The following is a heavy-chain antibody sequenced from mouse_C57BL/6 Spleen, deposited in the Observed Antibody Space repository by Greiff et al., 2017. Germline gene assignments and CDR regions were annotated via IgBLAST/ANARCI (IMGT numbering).Heavy chain of an antibody. CDR3: AIHYYGSSWFAY. V-gene: IGHV3-6*01. D-gene: IGHD1-1*01. CDR1: GYSITSGYY. Sequence: ESGPGLVKPSQSLSLPCSVTGYSITSGYYWNWIRQFPGNKLEWMGYISYDGSNNYNPSLKNRISITRDTSKNQFFLKLNSVTTEDTATYYCAIHYYGSSWFAYWGQGTLVTVSA. CDR2: ISYDGSN. J-gene: IGHJ3*01.